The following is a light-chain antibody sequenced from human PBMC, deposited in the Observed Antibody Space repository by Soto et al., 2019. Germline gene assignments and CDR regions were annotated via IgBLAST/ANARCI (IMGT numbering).Light chain of an antibody. J-gene: IGKJ1*01. Sequence: EIVLTQSPGTLSLSPGERATLSCRASQSVSSSSLAWYQQKPGQAPRLLIYGATSRATGIPDRVSGSGSGLDFTLIFSRLEPEEFAVYYVQQYDSSPVTFGQGTKVEIQ. CDR3: QQYDSSPVT. CDR2: GAT. CDR1: QSVSSSS. V-gene: IGKV3-20*01.